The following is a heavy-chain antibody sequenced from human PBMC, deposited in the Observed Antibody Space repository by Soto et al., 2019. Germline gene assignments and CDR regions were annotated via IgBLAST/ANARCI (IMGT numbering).Heavy chain of an antibody. D-gene: IGHD3-10*01. CDR1: GFTFSGYA. CDR3: ARQGGSSGRWYFDY. J-gene: IGHJ4*02. CDR2: TSYDENYK. V-gene: IGHV3-30*04. Sequence: QVQLVESGGGVVQPGRSLRLSCAASGFTFSGYAMHWVRQAPGKGLEWVAATSYDENYKYYADSVKGRFTISRDNSKNTLFLQMNSLGTEDTAVYYCARQGGSSGRWYFDYWGQGSLVTVSS.